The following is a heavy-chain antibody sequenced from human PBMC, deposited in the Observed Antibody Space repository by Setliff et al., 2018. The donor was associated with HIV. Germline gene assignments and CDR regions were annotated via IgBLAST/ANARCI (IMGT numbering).Heavy chain of an antibody. Sequence: SETLSLTCTVSGGSITSGHYYWGWIRQPPGKGLEWIGNILDGQITFFNPSLKSRGTISVDPSKNQFSLRLTSVTAAVTAVYYCARPHSGRGGGAYFDPWGQGILVTVSS. CDR3: ARPHSGRGGGAYFDP. CDR1: GGSITSGHYY. CDR2: ILDGQIT. J-gene: IGHJ5*02. D-gene: IGHD6-19*01. V-gene: IGHV4-39*07.